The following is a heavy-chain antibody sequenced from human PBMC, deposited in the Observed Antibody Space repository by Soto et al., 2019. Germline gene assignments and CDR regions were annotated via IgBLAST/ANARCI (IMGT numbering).Heavy chain of an antibody. CDR2: ISYDGSNK. Sequence: GGSLRLSCAASGFSFSNYGVHWVRQAPGKGLEWVAVISYDGSNKYYTDSVKGRFTISRDNSKNTLFLQMNSLRAEDTALYYCAKERYYDSGTYYQVSLDYWGQGP. CDR3: AKERYYDSGTYYQVSLDY. CDR1: GFSFSNYG. V-gene: IGHV3-30*18. D-gene: IGHD3-10*01. J-gene: IGHJ4*02.